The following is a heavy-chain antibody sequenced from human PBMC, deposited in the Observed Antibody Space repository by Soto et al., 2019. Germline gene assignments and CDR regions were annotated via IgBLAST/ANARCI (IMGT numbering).Heavy chain of an antibody. CDR1: GGSITNYY. J-gene: IGHJ5*02. V-gene: IGHV4-4*07. D-gene: IGHD3-16*01. CDR2: MYTKERT. CDR3: ARDDYKDGRNNSFDP. Sequence: SETLSLTCTVSGGSITNYYWSWIRQPAGKGLEWIGRMYTKERTNYNLSFKSRVTMSVDTSKNQFSLKLNAVTAADTAVYYCARDDYKDGRNNSFDPWDPATLLTGST.